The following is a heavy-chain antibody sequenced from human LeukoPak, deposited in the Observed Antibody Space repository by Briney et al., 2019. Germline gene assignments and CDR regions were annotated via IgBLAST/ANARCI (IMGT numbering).Heavy chain of an antibody. CDR1: GFTVSSNY. CDR2: IYSGGST. D-gene: IGHD1-26*01. CDR3: ARAAYSGSYDNWFDP. V-gene: IGHV3-53*01. J-gene: IGHJ5*02. Sequence: GGSLRLSCAASGFTVSSNYMSWVRQAPGKGLEWVSVIYSGGSTYYADSVKGRFTISRDNSKNTLYLQMDSLRAEDTAVYYCARAAYSGSYDNWFDPWGQGTLVTVSS.